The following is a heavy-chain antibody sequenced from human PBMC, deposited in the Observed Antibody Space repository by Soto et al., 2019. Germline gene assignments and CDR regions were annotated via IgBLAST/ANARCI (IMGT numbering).Heavy chain of an antibody. CDR3: AIGHYGMDV. CDR2: IKEDGSEK. CDR1: GFTFSNHW. V-gene: IGHV3-7*03. Sequence: EVQLVESGGGLVQPGGSLTLSCVASGFTFSNHWISWVRQAPGKGLEWVANIKEDGSEKYYMHSVKGRFTISRDNAENSVYLKMISLSAEDTAVYYCAIGHYGMDVWGQGTTVTVSS. J-gene: IGHJ6*02.